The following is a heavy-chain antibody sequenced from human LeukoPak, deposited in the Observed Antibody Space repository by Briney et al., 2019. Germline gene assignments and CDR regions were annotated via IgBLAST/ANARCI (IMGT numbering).Heavy chain of an antibody. Sequence: GGSLRLSCAASGFTFDDYTMHWVRQPPGKGLEWVSGINDNGSTRFYAASVKGRFTSSRDNPKNTLYLQMNGLRVEDTAVYYCAKDMQTWPRFPDYWGQGTLVTVSS. J-gene: IGHJ4*02. CDR1: GFTFDDYT. CDR2: INDNGSTR. V-gene: IGHV3-23*01. CDR3: AKDMQTWPRFPDY. D-gene: IGHD5-12*01.